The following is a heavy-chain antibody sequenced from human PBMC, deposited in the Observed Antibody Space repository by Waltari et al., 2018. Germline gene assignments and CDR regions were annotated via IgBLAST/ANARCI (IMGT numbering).Heavy chain of an antibody. CDR2: IKQDGSEK. D-gene: IGHD2-21*01. Sequence: EVQLVESGGGLVQPGGSLRLSCAASGFTFSSYWMSWVRQAPGKGLEWVANIKQDGSEKYYVDSVKGRFTISRDNAKNSLYLQMNSLRAEDTAVYYCAREDCGGDCYSAEYFQHWGQGTLVTVSS. CDR1: GFTFSSYW. V-gene: IGHV3-7*01. J-gene: IGHJ1*01. CDR3: AREDCGGDCYSAEYFQH.